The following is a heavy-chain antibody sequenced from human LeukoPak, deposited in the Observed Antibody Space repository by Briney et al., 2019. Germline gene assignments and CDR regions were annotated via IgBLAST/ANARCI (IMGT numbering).Heavy chain of an antibody. CDR3: ERGRSEQWLAIFDY. J-gene: IGHJ4*02. V-gene: IGHV4-34*01. Sequence: AETLSLTCAVYGGSFSGYYWSWIRQPPGKGLEWIGEINHSGSTNYNPSLKSRVTISVDTSKNQFSLKLRSVTAADTAVYYCERGRSEQWLAIFDYWGQGTLVTVSS. CDR2: INHSGST. CDR1: GGSFSGYY. D-gene: IGHD6-19*01.